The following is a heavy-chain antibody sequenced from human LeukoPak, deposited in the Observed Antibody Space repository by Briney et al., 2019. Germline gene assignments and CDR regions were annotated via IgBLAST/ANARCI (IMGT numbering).Heavy chain of an antibody. Sequence: PGGSLRLSCAGSGFIFSNYAMSWVRQAPGKGLEWVSGIKGNGFDTYYADSVKGRFTVSRDSSKNTLSLQMNSLSAEDTAVYYCAKDTGPLMITFGGVAISYFDYWGQGALVTVSS. CDR1: GFIFSNYA. CDR3: AKDTGPLMITFGGVAISYFDY. J-gene: IGHJ4*02. D-gene: IGHD3-16*01. V-gene: IGHV3-23*01. CDR2: IKGNGFDT.